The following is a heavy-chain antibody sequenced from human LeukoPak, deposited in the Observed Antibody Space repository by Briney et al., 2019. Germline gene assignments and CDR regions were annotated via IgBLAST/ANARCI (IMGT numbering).Heavy chain of an antibody. V-gene: IGHV1-18*04. CDR1: GYTFTSYG. Sequence: GASVKVSCKASGYTFTSYGISWVRRAPGQGLEWMGWISAYRGNTNYAQKLQGRVSMTTDTSTTTAYMELRSLRSDDTALYYCARDRDGDSPPFDYWGQGTLVTVSS. CDR3: ARDRDGDSPPFDY. D-gene: IGHD4-17*01. J-gene: IGHJ4*02. CDR2: ISAYRGNT.